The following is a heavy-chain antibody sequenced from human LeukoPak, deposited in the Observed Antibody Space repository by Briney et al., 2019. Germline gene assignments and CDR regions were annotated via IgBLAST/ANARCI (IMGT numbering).Heavy chain of an antibody. CDR3: ARGAYDYDAFDI. J-gene: IGHJ3*02. D-gene: IGHD4-11*01. CDR1: GYSIAGYY. Sequence: GASVKVSCKNPGYSIAGYYIHWVRQAPGQGLEWMGRLNPNYRDTNFAQRFQGRVTMTRDTTITTAFMEPNNLRSDDTAIYYCARGAYDYDAFDIWGQGTMVTVSS. V-gene: IGHV1-2*06. CDR2: LNPNYRDT.